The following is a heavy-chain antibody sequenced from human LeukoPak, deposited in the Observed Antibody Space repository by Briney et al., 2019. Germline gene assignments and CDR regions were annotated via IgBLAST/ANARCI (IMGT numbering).Heavy chain of an antibody. Sequence: GGSLRLSCAASGFTFSNYEMTWVRQAPGKVLEWISYISSFNDTIYYADSVKGRFAISRDNAKNSLYLQMNSMRAEDTAVYFCVRVGRLLWFGLWGQGTLVTVSS. CDR3: VRVGRLLWFGL. CDR2: ISSFNDTI. J-gene: IGHJ4*02. CDR1: GFTFSNYE. V-gene: IGHV3-48*03. D-gene: IGHD3-10*01.